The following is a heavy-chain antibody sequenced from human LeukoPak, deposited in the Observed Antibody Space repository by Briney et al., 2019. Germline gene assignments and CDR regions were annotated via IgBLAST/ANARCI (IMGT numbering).Heavy chain of an antibody. V-gene: IGHV3-48*03. D-gene: IGHD6-19*01. CDR1: GFTFSSYE. CDR2: ISSSGSTI. Sequence: GGSLRLSCAASGFTFSSYEMNWVRQAPGKGLEWVSYISSSGSTIYYADSVKGRFTISRDNAKNSLYLQMNNLRAEDTAVYYCARAEQWLANFDYWGQGTLVTVSS. CDR3: ARAEQWLANFDY. J-gene: IGHJ4*02.